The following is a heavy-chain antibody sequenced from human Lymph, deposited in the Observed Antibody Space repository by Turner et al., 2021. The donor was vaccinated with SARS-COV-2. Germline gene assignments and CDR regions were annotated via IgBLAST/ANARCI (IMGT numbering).Heavy chain of an antibody. J-gene: IGHJ4*02. D-gene: IGHD3-10*01. CDR2: IYYSVSN. Sequence: QLQLQESAPGLVKPSETLSLTCTLSGGSISSSSHYWGWIRQPPGRGLEWIGHIYYSVSNYYNPSLKSRVTISVDTSKNQFSLKLSSVTAADTAVYYCARLVRRAEYYFDYWGQGTLVTVSS. CDR1: GGSISSSSHY. V-gene: IGHV4-39*01. CDR3: ARLVRRAEYYFDY.